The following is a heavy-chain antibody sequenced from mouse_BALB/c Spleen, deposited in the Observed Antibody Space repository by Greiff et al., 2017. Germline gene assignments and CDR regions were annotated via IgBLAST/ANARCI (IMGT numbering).Heavy chain of an antibody. CDR2: ISTYYGDA. CDR1: GYTFTDYA. D-gene: IGHD4-1*01. V-gene: IGHV1S137*01. J-gene: IGHJ2*01. Sequence: VQLQESGAELVRPGVSVKISCKGSGYTFTDYAMHWVKQSHAKSLEWIGVISTYYGDASYNQKFKGKATMTVDKSSSTAYMELARLTSEDSAIYYCARSGGLGRYFDYWGQGTTLTVSS. CDR3: ARSGGLGRYFDY.